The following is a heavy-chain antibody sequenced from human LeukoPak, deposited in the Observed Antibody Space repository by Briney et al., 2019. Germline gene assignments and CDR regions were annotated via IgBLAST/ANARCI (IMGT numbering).Heavy chain of an antibody. Sequence: GGSLRLSCTGSGFPFGTYAMSWVRQAPGKGLEWVSAISGGSDNTHYAESVKGRFPIARDISKSTVYLQMNSLRVEDTAVYYCAKDAVRGRFDPWGQGTMVTVSS. D-gene: IGHD3-10*01. J-gene: IGHJ5*02. V-gene: IGHV3-23*01. CDR1: GFPFGTYA. CDR3: AKDAVRGRFDP. CDR2: ISGGSDNT.